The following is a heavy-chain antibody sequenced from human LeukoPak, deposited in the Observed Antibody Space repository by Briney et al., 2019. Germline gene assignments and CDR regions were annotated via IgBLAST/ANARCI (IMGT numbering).Heavy chain of an antibody. V-gene: IGHV3-30*18. J-gene: IGHJ4*02. CDR2: ISYDGSNK. CDR1: GFTFSSYG. CDR3: AKPGGAPYFDY. D-gene: IGHD1-26*01. Sequence: GGSLRLSCAASGFTFSSYGMHWVRQAPGKGLEWVAVISYDGSNKYYADSVKDRFTISRDNSKNTLYLQMNSLRAEDTAVYYCAKPGGAPYFDYWGQGTLVTVSS.